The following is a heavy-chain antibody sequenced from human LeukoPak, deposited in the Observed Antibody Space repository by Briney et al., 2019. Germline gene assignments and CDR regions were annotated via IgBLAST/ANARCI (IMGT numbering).Heavy chain of an antibody. J-gene: IGHJ4*02. CDR3: ASFYSDFDY. D-gene: IGHD4-11*01. Sequence: GGSLRLSCAASGFTFSSYEMNWVRQAPGKGLEWVSYISSSGSTIYYADSVKGRFTISRDNAKNSLYLQMNSLRAEDTAVYYCASFYSDFDYWGQGTLVTVSS. CDR2: ISSSGSTI. CDR1: GFTFSSYE. V-gene: IGHV3-48*03.